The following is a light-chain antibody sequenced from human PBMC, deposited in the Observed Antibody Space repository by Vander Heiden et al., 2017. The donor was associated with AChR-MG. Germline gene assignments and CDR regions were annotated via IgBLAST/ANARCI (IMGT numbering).Light chain of an antibody. CDR2: VAS. Sequence: DIQMTQSPSSLSASVGDRVTITCRAGQNIDTYLNWYQQKPGKAPKLLIYVASTLQSGAPSRFSGSGSGTNFTLTISSLQPEDFATYYCQQSYNTPLFTFGHGTRVDIK. CDR3: QQSYNTPLFT. J-gene: IGKJ3*01. V-gene: IGKV1-39*01. CDR1: QNIDTY.